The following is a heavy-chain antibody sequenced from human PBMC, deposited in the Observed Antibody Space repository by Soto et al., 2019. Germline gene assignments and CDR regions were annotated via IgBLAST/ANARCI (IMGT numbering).Heavy chain of an antibody. Sequence: QVQLVESGGGVVQPGRSPRLSCAASGFTFSHYGIHWVRQAPGKGLEWLAVISYDGSNTHYADSVKGRFTVSRDNSKNMLYLQMNSLRAEDTAVYFCARYSGKYQGPIDYWGQGTLVTVSS. D-gene: IGHD1-26*01. CDR1: GFTFSHYG. CDR2: ISYDGSNT. V-gene: IGHV3-30*03. CDR3: ARYSGKYQGPIDY. J-gene: IGHJ4*02.